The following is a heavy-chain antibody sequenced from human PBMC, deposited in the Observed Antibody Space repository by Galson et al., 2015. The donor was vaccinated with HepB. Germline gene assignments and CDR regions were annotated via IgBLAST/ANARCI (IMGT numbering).Heavy chain of an antibody. CDR1: GYTFTRNG. D-gene: IGHD3-10*01. Sequence: SVKVSCKASGYTFTRNGISWVRQAPGQGLEWMGWITTHNGHTKYAQKFQGRVTMTTDTSTSTAYMDLTSLRSDDTVVYYCARVPGVVQGVYFDYWGQGTLVTVSS. V-gene: IGHV1-18*01. J-gene: IGHJ4*02. CDR3: ARVPGVVQGVYFDY. CDR2: ITTHNGHT.